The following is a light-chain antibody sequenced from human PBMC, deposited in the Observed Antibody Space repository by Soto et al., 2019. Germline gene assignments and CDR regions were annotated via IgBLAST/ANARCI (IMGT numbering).Light chain of an antibody. CDR1: TGAVTSGNF. J-gene: IGLJ3*02. CDR3: LLSLSGPRG. V-gene: IGLV7-46*01. CDR2: ESS. Sequence: QAVVTQEPSLSVYPGGTVTLTCASSTGAVTSGNFPYWFQQKPGQAPRTLIYESSNKHSWTPARFSGSLLGGKAALTLSGAQPEDEAEYYCLLSLSGPRGFGGGTQLTGL.